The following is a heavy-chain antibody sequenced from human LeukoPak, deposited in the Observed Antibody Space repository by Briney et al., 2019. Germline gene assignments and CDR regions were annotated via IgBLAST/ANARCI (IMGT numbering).Heavy chain of an antibody. J-gene: IGHJ4*02. CDR2: IYYSGST. V-gene: IGHV4-39*07. CDR1: GGSISSSSYY. CDR3: ARPRLIVGAIDN. D-gene: IGHD1-26*01. Sequence: SETLSLTCTVSGGSISSSSYYWGWIRQPPGKGLEWIGSIYYSGSTYYNPSLKSRVTISVDTSKNQFSLKLSSVTAADTAVYYCARPRLIVGAIDNWGQGTLVTVSS.